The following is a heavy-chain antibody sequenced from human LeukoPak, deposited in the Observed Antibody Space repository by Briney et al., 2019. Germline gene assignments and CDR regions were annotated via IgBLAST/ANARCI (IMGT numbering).Heavy chain of an antibody. D-gene: IGHD2-15*01. Sequence: SGGSLRLSCAASGFTFSDHYMSWIRQAPGKGLEWVSYISSSGNSIYHADSVKGRFTISRDNAKNSLYLQMNSLRAEDTAVYYCARTPKYCSGGSCYRFDYWGQGTLVTVSS. V-gene: IGHV3-11*01. CDR1: GFTFSDHY. CDR3: ARTPKYCSGGSCYRFDY. CDR2: ISSSGNSI. J-gene: IGHJ4*02.